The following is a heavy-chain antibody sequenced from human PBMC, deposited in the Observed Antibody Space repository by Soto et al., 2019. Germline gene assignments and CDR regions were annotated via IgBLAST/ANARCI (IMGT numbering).Heavy chain of an antibody. D-gene: IGHD3-10*01. CDR3: AKDPDGSGSYYTYYFDY. Sequence: LRLSCAASGFTFSSYAMSWVRQAPGKGLEWVSAISGSGGSTYYADSVKGRFTISRDNSKNTLYLQMNSLRAEDTAVYYCAKDPDGSGSYYTYYFDYWGQGTLVTVSS. V-gene: IGHV3-23*01. J-gene: IGHJ4*02. CDR2: ISGSGGST. CDR1: GFTFSSYA.